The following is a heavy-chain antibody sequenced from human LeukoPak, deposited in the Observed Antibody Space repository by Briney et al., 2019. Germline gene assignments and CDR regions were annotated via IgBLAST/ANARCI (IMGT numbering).Heavy chain of an antibody. CDR3: AKDTGPLVGATALDY. D-gene: IGHD1-26*01. V-gene: IGHV3-9*01. Sequence: GGSLRLSCAASGFTFDDYAMHWVRQAPGKGLEWVSGISWNSGSIAYADSVKGRFTISRDNAKNSLYLQMNSLRAEDTALYYCAKDTGPLVGATALDYWGQGTLVTVSS. J-gene: IGHJ4*02. CDR2: ISWNSGSI. CDR1: GFTFDDYA.